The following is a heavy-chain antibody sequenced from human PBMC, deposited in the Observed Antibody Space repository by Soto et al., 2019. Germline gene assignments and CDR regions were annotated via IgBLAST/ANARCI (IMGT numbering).Heavy chain of an antibody. CDR2: INPSGGST. D-gene: IGHD6-6*01. CDR3: ARDSTGSSSDY. J-gene: IGHJ4*02. V-gene: IGHV1-46*01. Sequence: GASVKVSCKASGYTFTSYYMHWVRQAPGQGLEWMGRINPSGGSTSYAQKFQGRVTITRDTSTSTAYMELSSLRSEDTAVYYCARDSTGSSSDYWGQGTLVTVSS. CDR1: GYTFTSYY.